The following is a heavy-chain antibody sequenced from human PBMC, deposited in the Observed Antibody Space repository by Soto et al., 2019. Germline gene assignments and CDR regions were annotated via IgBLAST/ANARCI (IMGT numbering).Heavy chain of an antibody. J-gene: IGHJ6*02. CDR2: TRNKANSYTT. CDR3: ARDRGRGYSYGYFNYYGMDV. V-gene: IGHV3-72*01. Sequence: VGSLRLSCAASGFTFSDHYMDWVRQAPGKGLEWVGRTRNKANSYTTEYAASVKGRFTISRDDSKNSLYLQMNSLKTEDTAVYYCARDRGRGYSYGYFNYYGMDVWGQGTTVTVSS. D-gene: IGHD5-18*01. CDR1: GFTFSDHY.